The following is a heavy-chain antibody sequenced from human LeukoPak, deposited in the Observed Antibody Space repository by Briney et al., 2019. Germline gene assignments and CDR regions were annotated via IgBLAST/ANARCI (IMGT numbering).Heavy chain of an antibody. CDR2: IGGSGDST. V-gene: IGHV3-23*01. CDR3: AARPPIIVGGPFDY. D-gene: IGHD2/OR15-2a*01. Sequence: GGSLGLSCAASGLTFSRCAMGWVRLAPGKGLEWVSTIGGSGDSTYYAGSVKGRFTISRDHSKNTLYLQMNSLRAEDTAVYYCAARPPIIVGGPFDYWGQGILVTVSS. J-gene: IGHJ4*02. CDR1: GLTFSRCA.